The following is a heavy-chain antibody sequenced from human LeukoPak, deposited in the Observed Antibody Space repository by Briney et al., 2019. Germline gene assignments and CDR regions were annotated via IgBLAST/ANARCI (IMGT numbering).Heavy chain of an antibody. CDR1: GYSFTSYW. CDR2: IYPGDSDT. CDR3: ARRPYDSSGYYPVDAFDI. Sequence: GESLKISCKGSGYSFTSYWIGGVRQMPGKGLEWMGIIYPGDSDTRYSPSFQGQVTISADKSISTAYLQWSSLKASDTAMYYCARRPYDSSGYYPVDAFDIWGQGTMVTVSS. J-gene: IGHJ3*02. D-gene: IGHD3-22*01. V-gene: IGHV5-51*01.